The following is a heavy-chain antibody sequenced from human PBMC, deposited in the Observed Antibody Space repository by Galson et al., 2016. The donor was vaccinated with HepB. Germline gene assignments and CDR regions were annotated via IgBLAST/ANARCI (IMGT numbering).Heavy chain of an antibody. Sequence: SLRLSCAVSGFTLRTYGMHWVRQAPGKGLEWVALIWNDGSDKYYGDSVKGRFTISRDNSKKMVYLQMNSLRVEDTAVYYCAKDVSPGYSYMDVWGKGTTVTVSS. CDR2: IWNDGSDK. J-gene: IGHJ6*03. V-gene: IGHV3-33*06. D-gene: IGHD2-15*01. CDR1: GFTLRTYG. CDR3: AKDVSPGYSYMDV.